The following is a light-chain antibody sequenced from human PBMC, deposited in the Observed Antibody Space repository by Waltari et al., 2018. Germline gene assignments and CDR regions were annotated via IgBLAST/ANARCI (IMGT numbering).Light chain of an antibody. CDR3: QQYYTIPLT. Sequence: DIQLTPSPSSLSASVGDRVTITCRASQDISNSLACYQQKPGKAPRLLLDAASRLQTGVPSRFSGNRSGTGYTLTINSLQPEDFATYYCQQYYTIPLTFGGGTKVDVK. CDR2: AAS. J-gene: IGKJ4*01. CDR1: QDISNS. V-gene: IGKV1-NL1*01.